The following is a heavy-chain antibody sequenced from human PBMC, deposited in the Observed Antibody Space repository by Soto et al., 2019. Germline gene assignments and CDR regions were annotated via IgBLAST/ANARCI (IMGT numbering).Heavy chain of an antibody. CDR2: ITGSSGVI. Sequence: PVGSLRLSCAASGFTFSSYSMNWVRQAPGKGLEWVAYITGSSGVIYYADSVRGRFTISRDNARNSLYLQMNSLRAEDTAVYYCAKDTTSAWYYIDYWGQGTLVTFSS. D-gene: IGHD1-26*01. J-gene: IGHJ4*02. V-gene: IGHV3-48*01. CDR3: AKDTTSAWYYIDY. CDR1: GFTFSSYS.